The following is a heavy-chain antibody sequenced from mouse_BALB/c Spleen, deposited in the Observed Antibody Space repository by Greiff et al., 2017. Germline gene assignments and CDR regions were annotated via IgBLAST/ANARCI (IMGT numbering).Heavy chain of an antibody. D-gene: IGHD2-3*01. CDR1: GFTFSSYG. V-gene: IGHV5-6*01. Sequence: VQLVESGGDLVKPGGSLKLSCAASGFTFSSYGMSWVRQTPDKRLEWVATISSGGSYTYYPDSVKGRFTISRDNAKNTLYLQMSSLKSEDTAMYYCARYDGYFDYWGQGTTLTVSS. CDR3: ARYDGYFDY. J-gene: IGHJ2*01. CDR2: ISSGGSYT.